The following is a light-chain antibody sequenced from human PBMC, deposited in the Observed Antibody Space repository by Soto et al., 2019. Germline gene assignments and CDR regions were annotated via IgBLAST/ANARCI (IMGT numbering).Light chain of an antibody. V-gene: IGLV2-18*02. CDR1: SSDVGSYNR. CDR2: EVS. Sequence: QSALTQPPSVSGSPGQSVTISCTGTSSDVGSYNRVSWYQQPPGTAPKLMIYEVSNRPSGVPDRFSGSKSGNTASLTISGLQAEDEAEYYCSSYTSSSTLVFGGGTKLTV. CDR3: SSYTSSSTLV. J-gene: IGLJ2*01.